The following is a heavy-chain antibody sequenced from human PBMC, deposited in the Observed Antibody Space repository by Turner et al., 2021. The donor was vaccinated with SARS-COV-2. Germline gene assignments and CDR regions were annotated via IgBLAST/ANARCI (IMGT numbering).Heavy chain of an antibody. CDR2: IIPILGIA. J-gene: IGHJ5*02. V-gene: IGHV1-69*04. D-gene: IGHD2-2*01. CDR3: ATGYQLRVNWFDP. CDR1: GGTFCSYG. Sequence: QVQLVQSGAEVKKPGSSVKVSCKASGGTFCSYGISWVRQAPGQGLEWMGRIIPILGIANYAQKFQGRVTITADKSTSTAYMELSSLRSEDTAVYYCATGYQLRVNWFDPWGQGTLVTVSS.